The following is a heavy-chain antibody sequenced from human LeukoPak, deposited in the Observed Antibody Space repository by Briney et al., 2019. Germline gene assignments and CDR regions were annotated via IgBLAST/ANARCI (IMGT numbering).Heavy chain of an antibody. J-gene: IGHJ4*02. CDR2: ISSSGSTI. V-gene: IGHV3-11*04. CDR1: GFTFSDYY. CDR3: ARGRYIDSARGKNIDSGSYNVFDH. D-gene: IGHD3-10*01. Sequence: GGSLRLSCAASGFTFSDYYMSWIRQAPGKGLEWVSYISSSGSTIYYADSVKGRFTISRDNAKNSLYLQMNSLRAEDTAVYYCARGRYIDSARGKNIDSGSYNVFDHWGQGTLVTVSS.